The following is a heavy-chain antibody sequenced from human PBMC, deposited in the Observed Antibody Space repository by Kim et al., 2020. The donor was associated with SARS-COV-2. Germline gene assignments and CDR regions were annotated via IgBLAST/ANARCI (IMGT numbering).Heavy chain of an antibody. CDR2: IYPGDSDT. CDR1: GYSFTSYW. V-gene: IGHV5-51*01. D-gene: IGHD3-22*01. CDR3: ARRRKGYYDSSGYRINAFDI. J-gene: IGHJ3*02. Sequence: GESLKISCKGSGYSFTSYWIGWVRQMPGKGLEWMGIIYPGDSDTRYSPSFQGQVTISADKSISTAYLQWSSLKASDTAMYYCARRRKGYYDSSGYRINAFDIWGQGTMVTVSS.